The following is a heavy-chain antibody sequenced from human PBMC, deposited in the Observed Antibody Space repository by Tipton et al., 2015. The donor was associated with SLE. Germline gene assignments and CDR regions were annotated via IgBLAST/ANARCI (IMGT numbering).Heavy chain of an antibody. CDR3: ARDLGRRGEYYDRSGLDGYEI. D-gene: IGHD3-22*01. V-gene: IGHV1-18*01. J-gene: IGHJ3*02. CDR2: ISNFNGKI. Sequence: QVQLVQSGAEVKKPGASVKVSCKASGYSFNTYGINWVRQAPGQGLDWMGWISNFNGKIKSAQKFQGRLTMTTDTSTSIVYMELKSLTSDDTAVYYCARDLGRRGEYYDRSGLDGYEIWGQGTVVTVSS. CDR1: GYSFNTYG.